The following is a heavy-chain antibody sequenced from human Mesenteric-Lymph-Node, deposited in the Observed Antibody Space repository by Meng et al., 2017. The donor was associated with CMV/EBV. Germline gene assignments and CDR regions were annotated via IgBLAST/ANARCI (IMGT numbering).Heavy chain of an antibody. V-gene: IGHV1-2*02. CDR1: GYTFTGYY. CDR2: INPNSGGT. D-gene: IGHD2-2*01. CDR3: AREKPVPAAMYDY. Sequence: ASVKVSCKASGYTFTGYYMHWVRQAPGQGLEWMGWINPNSGGTNYAQKFQGRVTMTRDTSISTAYMELRSLRSDDTAVYYCAREKPVPAAMYDYWGQGTLVTVSS. J-gene: IGHJ4*02.